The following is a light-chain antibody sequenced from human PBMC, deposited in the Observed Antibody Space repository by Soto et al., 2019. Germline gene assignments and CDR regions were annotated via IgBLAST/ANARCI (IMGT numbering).Light chain of an antibody. Sequence: DIQLTQSPSFLSAPVGDRVTITCRASQGISRYLAWYQQKPGKAPKLLIYGASTLQSGVPSRFSGSGSGTEFILTISSLQPDDFATYYCQQLNSYPRTFGQGTKVEIK. V-gene: IGKV1-9*01. J-gene: IGKJ1*01. CDR1: QGISRY. CDR2: GAS. CDR3: QQLNSYPRT.